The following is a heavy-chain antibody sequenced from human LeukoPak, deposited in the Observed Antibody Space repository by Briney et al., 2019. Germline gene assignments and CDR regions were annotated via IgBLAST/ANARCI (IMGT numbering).Heavy chain of an antibody. J-gene: IGHJ4*02. CDR2: ISGSGGST. V-gene: IGHV3-23*01. CDR3: AKGDSGPPRGFGYFDY. CDR1: GFTFSSYA. D-gene: IGHD5-12*01. Sequence: GGSLRLSRAASGFTFSSYAMSWVRQAPGKGLEWVSAISGSGGSTYYADSVKGRFTISRDNSKNTLYLQMNSLRAEDTAVYYCAKGDSGPPRGFGYFDYWGQGTLVTVSS.